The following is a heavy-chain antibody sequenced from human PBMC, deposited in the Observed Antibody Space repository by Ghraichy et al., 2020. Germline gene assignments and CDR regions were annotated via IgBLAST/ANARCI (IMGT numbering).Heavy chain of an antibody. Sequence: GALRLSCAASGFTFDDYAMHWVRQAPGKGLEWVSLISGDGGSTYYADSVKGRFTISRDNSKNSLYLQMNSLRTEDTALYYCATGARRSVDYFDYWGQGTLVTVSS. CDR3: ATGARRSVDYFDY. CDR1: GFTFDDYA. CDR2: ISGDGGST. V-gene: IGHV3-43*02. J-gene: IGHJ4*02.